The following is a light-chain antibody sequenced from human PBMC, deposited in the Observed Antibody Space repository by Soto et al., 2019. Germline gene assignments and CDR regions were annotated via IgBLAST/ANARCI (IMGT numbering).Light chain of an antibody. CDR1: QSVSNH. V-gene: IGKV3-15*01. CDR3: QQYNKWPLIT. Sequence: LVMRQSPATLSVSPGERATLSCRASQSVSNHLAWYQQKRGQAPRLLIYGASTRATGIPARFSGSGSGTEFTLIISSLQSEDFAVYYCQQYNKWPLITFGQGTRLEIK. J-gene: IGKJ5*01. CDR2: GAS.